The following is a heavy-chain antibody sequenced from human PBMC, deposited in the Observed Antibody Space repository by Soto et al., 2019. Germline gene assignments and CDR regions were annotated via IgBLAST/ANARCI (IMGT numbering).Heavy chain of an antibody. Sequence: SLRLSCAASGFTFSSYSMNWVRQAPGKGLEWVSYISSSSSTIYYADSVKGRFTISRDNAKNSLYLQMNSLRDEDTAVYYCARDHYYGYYYGMDVWGQGTTVTVSS. CDR3: ARDHYYGYYYGMDV. D-gene: IGHD3-10*01. CDR1: GFTFSSYS. CDR2: ISSSSSTI. J-gene: IGHJ6*02. V-gene: IGHV3-48*02.